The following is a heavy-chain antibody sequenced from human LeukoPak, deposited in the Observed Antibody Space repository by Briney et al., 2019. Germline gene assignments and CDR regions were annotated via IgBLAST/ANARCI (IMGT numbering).Heavy chain of an antibody. CDR2: ISYDGSNK. Sequence: GGSLRLSCAASGFTFSSYSMNWVRQAPGKGLEWVAVISYDGSNKYYADSVKGRFTISRDNSKNTLYLQMNSLRAEDTAVYYCARPYYYDSSGYYLSYFDYWGQGTLVTVSS. J-gene: IGHJ4*02. V-gene: IGHV3-30*03. D-gene: IGHD3-22*01. CDR3: ARPYYYDSSGYYLSYFDY. CDR1: GFTFSSYS.